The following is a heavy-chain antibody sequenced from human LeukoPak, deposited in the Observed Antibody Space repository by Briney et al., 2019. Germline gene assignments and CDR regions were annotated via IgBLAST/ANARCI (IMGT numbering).Heavy chain of an antibody. Sequence: GGSLRLSCAASGFTFSNYAMSWVRQAPGKGVEWVSAITGSGGNTYYADCVKGRFTISRDNSKNTLYLQMNSLRDEDTAVYYCAKWGDFDVLTGYYVPDFWGQGTLVTVSS. D-gene: IGHD3-9*01. V-gene: IGHV3-23*01. J-gene: IGHJ4*02. CDR2: ITGSGGNT. CDR3: AKWGDFDVLTGYYVPDF. CDR1: GFTFSNYA.